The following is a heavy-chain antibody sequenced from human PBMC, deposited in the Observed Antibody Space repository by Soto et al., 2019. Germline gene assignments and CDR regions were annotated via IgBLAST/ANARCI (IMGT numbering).Heavy chain of an antibody. CDR1: GFTFSNPW. Sequence: GGSLRLSCAASGFTFSNPWMSWVRQAPGKGLEWVGRIKSKTDGGTTDYAAPVKGRFTISRDDSKNTLYLQMNSLKTEDTAVYYCTTGAPYYDFWSGYEAVWGKGTTVTVSS. J-gene: IGHJ6*04. V-gene: IGHV3-15*01. D-gene: IGHD3-3*01. CDR2: IKSKTDGGTT. CDR3: TTGAPYYDFWSGYEAV.